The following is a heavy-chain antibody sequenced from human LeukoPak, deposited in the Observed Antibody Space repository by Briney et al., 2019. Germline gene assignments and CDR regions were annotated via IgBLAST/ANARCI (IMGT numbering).Heavy chain of an antibody. CDR3: ARVGRDCSSINCYWEDWFDP. J-gene: IGHJ5*02. Sequence: GASVKVSCKASGYTFTGYYMHWVRQAPGQGPEWMGWISGSTGNTHYAQNVQGRVTMTTDTATSTAYMELRSLGSDDTAVYYCARVGRDCSSINCYWEDWFDPWGQGTLVIVSS. CDR2: ISGSTGNT. V-gene: IGHV1-18*04. D-gene: IGHD2-2*01. CDR1: GYTFTGYY.